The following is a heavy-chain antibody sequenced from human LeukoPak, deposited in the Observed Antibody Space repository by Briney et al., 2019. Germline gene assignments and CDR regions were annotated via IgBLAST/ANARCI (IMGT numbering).Heavy chain of an antibody. V-gene: IGHV4-34*01. Sequence: SETLSLTCAVYGGSFSGYYWSWIRRPPGKGLEWIGEINHSGSTNYNPSLKSRVTISIDTSKIQFSLKLNSVTAADTAVYYCARTTPDTSGRPGWGRGTLVTVSS. CDR1: GGSFSGYY. CDR3: ARTTPDTSGRPG. D-gene: IGHD6-19*01. CDR2: INHSGST. J-gene: IGHJ4*02.